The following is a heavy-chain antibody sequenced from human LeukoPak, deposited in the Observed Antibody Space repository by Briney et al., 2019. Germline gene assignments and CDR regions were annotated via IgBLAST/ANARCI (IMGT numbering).Heavy chain of an antibody. J-gene: IGHJ3*02. D-gene: IGHD2-15*01. V-gene: IGHV1-69*13. CDR1: GGTFSSYA. CDR3: ARDRMSSCSGGSCYPGIDAFDI. CDR2: IIPIFGTA. Sequence: ASVKVSCKASGGTFSSYAISWVRQAPGQGLEWMGGIIPIFGTANYAQKFQGRVTITADESTSTAYMELGSLRSEDTAVYYCARDRMSSCSGGSCYPGIDAFDIWGQGTMVTVSS.